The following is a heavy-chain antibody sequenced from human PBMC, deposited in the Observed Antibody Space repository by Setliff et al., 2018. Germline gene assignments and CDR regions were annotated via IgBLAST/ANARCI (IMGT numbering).Heavy chain of an antibody. CDR3: ATFRGYTYGYDY. CDR1: GYTFTSYG. D-gene: IGHD5-18*01. V-gene: IGHV1-18*01. J-gene: IGHJ4*02. Sequence: ASVKVSCKASGYTFTSYGVSWVRQAPGQGLEWMGWISAYNGNINYAQKFQGRVTMTTDTYTSTAYMELRSLGSDDTAVYYCATFRGYTYGYDYWGQGTLVTVSS. CDR2: ISAYNGNI.